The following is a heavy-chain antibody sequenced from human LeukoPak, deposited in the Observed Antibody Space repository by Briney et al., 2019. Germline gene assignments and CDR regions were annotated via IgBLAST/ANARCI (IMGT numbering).Heavy chain of an antibody. CDR1: GVSISSYY. CDR3: SRDSGTTGEVTFDY. J-gene: IGHJ4*02. Sequence: PSGTLSLTCTVSGVSISSYYWSWIRQPPGKGLEWIGYIYYSGSTNYNPSLKSRVTISVDTSKNQFSLKLSSLTAADTARNYVSRDSGTTGEVTFDYWGQGTLVTVSS. D-gene: IGHD3-10*01. V-gene: IGHV4-59*12. CDR2: IYYSGST.